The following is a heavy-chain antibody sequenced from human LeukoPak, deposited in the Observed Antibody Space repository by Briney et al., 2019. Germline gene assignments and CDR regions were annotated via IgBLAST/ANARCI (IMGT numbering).Heavy chain of an antibody. J-gene: IGHJ5*02. CDR1: GYTFTSYG. Sequence: GASVKVSCKASGYTFTSYGISWVRHAPGQGLEWMGWISVYNGNTNYAHKLQGRVTMTTDTSTSTAYMELRSLRSDDTAVYYCARDLAPYAQQLVPPWFDPWGQGTLVTVSS. D-gene: IGHD6-13*01. V-gene: IGHV1-18*01. CDR2: ISVYNGNT. CDR3: ARDLAPYAQQLVPPWFDP.